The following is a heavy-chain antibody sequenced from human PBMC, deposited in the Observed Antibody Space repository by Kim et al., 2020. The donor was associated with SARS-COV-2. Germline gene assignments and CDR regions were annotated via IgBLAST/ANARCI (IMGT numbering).Heavy chain of an antibody. J-gene: IGHJ4*02. CDR3: ARGASNYGY. CDR2: IYSGGTT. V-gene: IGHV3-53*01. CDR1: GFSVSSNY. Sequence: GGSLRLSCAATGFSVSSNYMTWVRQAPGKGLEWVSVIYSGGTTYYADSVRGRFSISRDNSKNTMYLQMNSLRGEDTAVYYCARGASNYGYWGQGTLVPVS. D-gene: IGHD4-4*01.